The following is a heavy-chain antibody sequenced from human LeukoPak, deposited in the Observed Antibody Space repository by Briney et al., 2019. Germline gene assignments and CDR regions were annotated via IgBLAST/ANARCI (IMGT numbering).Heavy chain of an antibody. CDR1: GFTFSTYW. Sequence: PGGSPRLSCAASGFTFSTYWMHWVRQAPGKGLVRVSRIKSDGGTNYADSVKGRFTISRDNAKKTVSLQMNSLRPEDTGVYYCARAPSEIGGYYPEYFRNWGQGTLVTVSS. CDR3: ARAPSEIGGYYPEYFRN. D-gene: IGHD3-22*01. J-gene: IGHJ1*01. V-gene: IGHV3-74*01. CDR2: IKSDGGT.